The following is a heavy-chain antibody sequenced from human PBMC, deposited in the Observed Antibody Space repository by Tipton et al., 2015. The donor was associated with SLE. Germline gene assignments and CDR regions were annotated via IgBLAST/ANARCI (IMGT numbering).Heavy chain of an antibody. CDR3: AREYPGYYYYMDV. CDR1: GFTFSSYW. CDR2: INSDGSST. Sequence: GSLRLSCAASGFTFSSYWMHWVRQAPGKGLVWVSRINSDGSSTTYADSVKGRFTISRDNAKNTLYLQMNSLRAEDTAVYYCAREYPGYYYYMDVWGKGTTVTVS. V-gene: IGHV3-74*01. D-gene: IGHD2-2*01. J-gene: IGHJ6*03.